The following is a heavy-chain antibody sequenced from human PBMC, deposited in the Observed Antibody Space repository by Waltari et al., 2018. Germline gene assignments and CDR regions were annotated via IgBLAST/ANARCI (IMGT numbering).Heavy chain of an antibody. Sequence: QVQLQESGPGLVKPSQTLSPTCSVSGGSLTSGSYYWSWIRQPAGKGLEWIGHIYTSGSTNYNPSLESRVTISVDTSKNQFSLKLSSVTAADTAVYYCAREEDDHDISAYHFWGQGTLVTVSS. CDR1: GGSLTSGSYY. J-gene: IGHJ4*02. V-gene: IGHV4-61*09. D-gene: IGHD3-22*01. CDR2: IYTSGST. CDR3: AREEDDHDISAYHF.